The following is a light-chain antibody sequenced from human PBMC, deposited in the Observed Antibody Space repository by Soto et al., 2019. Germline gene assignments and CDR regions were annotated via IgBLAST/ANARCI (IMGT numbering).Light chain of an antibody. CDR3: AAWDDSLNGWV. J-gene: IGLJ3*02. V-gene: IGLV1-44*01. Sequence: QSVLTQPPSASGTPGQRVTISCSGSISNIGSNTVNLYQQLPGTAPKLLIYSNNQRPSGVPDRFSGSKSGTSASLAISGLQSEDEADYYCAAWDDSLNGWVFGGGTKLTVL. CDR1: ISNIGSNT. CDR2: SNN.